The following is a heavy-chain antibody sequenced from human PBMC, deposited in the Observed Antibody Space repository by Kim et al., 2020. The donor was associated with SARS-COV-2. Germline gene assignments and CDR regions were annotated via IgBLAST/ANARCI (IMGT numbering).Heavy chain of an antibody. J-gene: IGHJ2*01. V-gene: IGHV4-61*02. CDR1: GGSISSGSYY. CDR2: IYTSGST. D-gene: IGHD1-26*01. CDR3: ARDPGAGARGSYYWYFDL. Sequence: SETLSLTCTVSGGSISSGSYYWSWIRQPAGKGLEWIGRIYTSGSTNYNPSLKSRVTISVDTSKNQFSLKLSSVTAADTAVYYCARDPGAGARGSYYWYFDLWGRGTLVTVSS.